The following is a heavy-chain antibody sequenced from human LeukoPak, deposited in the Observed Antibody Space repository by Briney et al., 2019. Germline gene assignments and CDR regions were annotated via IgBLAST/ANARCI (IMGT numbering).Heavy chain of an antibody. CDR2: ISNRGST. CDR1: GGSISSNY. D-gene: IGHD6-6*01. CDR3: ARSAARLRYYYAMDV. V-gene: IGHV4-59*01. J-gene: IGHJ6*02. Sequence: SETLSLTCSVSGGSISSNYWSWIRQPPGKGLEWIGYISNRGSTNYNPSLESRVTISVDTSKNQFSLKLRSVTAADTAVYYCARSAARLRYYYAMDVWGQGTTVTVCS.